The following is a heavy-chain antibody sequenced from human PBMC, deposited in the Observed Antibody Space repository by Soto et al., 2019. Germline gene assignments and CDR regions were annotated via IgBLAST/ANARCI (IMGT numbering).Heavy chain of an antibody. V-gene: IGHV1-2*02. Sequence: ASVKVSCKASGYTFTGYYMHWVRQAPGQGLEWMGWINPNSDGTNYAQKFQGRVTMTRDTSISTAYMELSRLRSDDTAVYYCARDSGSYSWFDPWGQGTMVTVYS. CDR3: ARDSGSYSWFDP. J-gene: IGHJ5*02. CDR1: GYTFTGYY. D-gene: IGHD1-26*01. CDR2: INPNSDGT.